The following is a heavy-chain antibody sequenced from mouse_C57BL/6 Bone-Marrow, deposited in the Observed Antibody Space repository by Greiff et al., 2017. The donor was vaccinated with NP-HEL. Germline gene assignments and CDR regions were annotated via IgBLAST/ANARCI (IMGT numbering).Heavy chain of an antibody. V-gene: IGHV3-6*01. CDR2: ISYDGSN. CDR1: GYSITSGYY. Sequence: DVKLQESGPGLVKPSQSLSLTCSVTGYSITSGYYWNWIRQFPGNKLEWMGYISYDGSNNYNPSLKNRISITRDTSKNQFFLKLNSVTTEDTATYYCARYSNYEYYYAMDYWGQGTSVTVSS. CDR3: ARYSNYEYYYAMDY. D-gene: IGHD2-5*01. J-gene: IGHJ4*01.